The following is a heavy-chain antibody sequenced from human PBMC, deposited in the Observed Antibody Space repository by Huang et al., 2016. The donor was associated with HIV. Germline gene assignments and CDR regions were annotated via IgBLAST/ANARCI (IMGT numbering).Heavy chain of an antibody. Sequence: QVQLVESGGGVVQPGRSLRLSCAASGFTFSSFAVHWVRQAPAQGLEWVSFISYDGTSKYYADSVKGRFTISRDNFKNTLYLQMNSLRADDTAVYYCAKDPSPFREFYYFDSWGQGTLVTVSS. D-gene: IGHD3-3*01. J-gene: IGHJ4*02. CDR1: GFTFSSFA. CDR3: AKDPSPFREFYYFDS. V-gene: IGHV3-30*18. CDR2: ISYDGTSK.